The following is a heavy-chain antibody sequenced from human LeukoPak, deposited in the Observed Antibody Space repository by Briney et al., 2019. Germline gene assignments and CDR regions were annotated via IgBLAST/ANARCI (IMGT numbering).Heavy chain of an antibody. CDR1: GGTFSSYA. J-gene: IGHJ5*02. CDR2: IIPIFGTA. V-gene: IGHV1-69*05. D-gene: IGHD3-10*01. Sequence: SVKVSCKASGGTFSSYAISWVRRAPGQGLEWMGGIIPIFGTANYAQKFQGRVTITTDESTSTAYMELSSLRSEDTAVYYCARDRGPYGSGSYCWFDPWGQGTLVTVSS. CDR3: ARDRGPYGSGSYCWFDP.